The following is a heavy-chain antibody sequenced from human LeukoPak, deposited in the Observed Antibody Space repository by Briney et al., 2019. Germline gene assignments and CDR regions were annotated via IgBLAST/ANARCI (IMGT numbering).Heavy chain of an antibody. Sequence: ASVKVSCKASGYTFPTYAISWVRQAPGQGLEWMGRIIPILDIANYAQKFQGRVTITADKSTSTAYMELSSLRSEDTAVYYCARAGGGNYYGSGSYQFDYWGQGTLVTVSS. CDR3: ARAGGGNYYGSGSYQFDY. CDR1: GYTFPTYA. CDR2: IIPILDIA. J-gene: IGHJ4*02. V-gene: IGHV1-69*04. D-gene: IGHD3-10*01.